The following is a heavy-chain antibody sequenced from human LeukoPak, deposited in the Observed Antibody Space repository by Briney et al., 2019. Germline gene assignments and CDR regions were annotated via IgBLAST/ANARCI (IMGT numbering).Heavy chain of an antibody. CDR3: AKGIRVVTH. J-gene: IGHJ4*02. D-gene: IGHD3-3*01. CDR2: FSGSGATT. V-gene: IGHV3-23*01. Sequence: GGSLRLSCAASGFIFSNYAMSWVRQTPGKGLEWVSTFSGSGATTYYADSVKGRFTISRDNSKNTLYLQMNSLRAEDTAVYYCAKGIRVVTHWGQGTLVTVSS. CDR1: GFIFSNYA.